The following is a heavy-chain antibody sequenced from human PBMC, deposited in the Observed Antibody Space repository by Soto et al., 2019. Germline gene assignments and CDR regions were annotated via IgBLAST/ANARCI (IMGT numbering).Heavy chain of an antibody. CDR2: INYSGST. J-gene: IGHJ4*02. CDR1: GGSISSGSYY. CDR3: AREKITGLFDY. Sequence: SETLSLTCTVSGGSISSGSYYWGWIRQPPGKGLEWIGEINYSGSTNYNPSLKSRVTISVDTSKNQFSLKLTSVTAADTAVYYCAREKITGLFDYWGQGTLVTVSS. V-gene: IGHV4-39*07. D-gene: IGHD2-8*02.